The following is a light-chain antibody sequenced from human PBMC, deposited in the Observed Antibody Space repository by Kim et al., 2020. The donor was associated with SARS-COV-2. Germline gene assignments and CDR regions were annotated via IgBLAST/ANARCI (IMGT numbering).Light chain of an antibody. CDR1: QGISTS. V-gene: IGKV1D-16*01. CDR2: GAS. J-gene: IGKJ5*01. Sequence: ASLGDRVTITCLASQGISTSLAWYQLKPDKAPKSLIYGASILQSGVPARFSGSGSGTDFTLTISSLQPEDFAIYYCQHYHNYPITFGQGTRLEIK. CDR3: QHYHNYPIT.